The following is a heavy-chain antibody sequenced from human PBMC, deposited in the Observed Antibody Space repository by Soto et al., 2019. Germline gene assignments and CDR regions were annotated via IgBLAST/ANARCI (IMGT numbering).Heavy chain of an antibody. CDR1: GFSLSTYGAG. CDR3: AHSQRLGGGSYYHKGLDV. CDR2: IYWDDDK. V-gene: IGHV2-5*02. J-gene: IGHJ6*02. Sequence: QITLKESGPTLVKPTQTLTLTCTFSGFSLSTYGAGVNWVRQPPGKALEWLALIYWDDDKRYSSSLKNRLTIMKDTYKNLVVIIMTNTDPADTATYYCAHSQRLGGGSYYHKGLDVWGQGTTVTVSS. D-gene: IGHD1-26*01.